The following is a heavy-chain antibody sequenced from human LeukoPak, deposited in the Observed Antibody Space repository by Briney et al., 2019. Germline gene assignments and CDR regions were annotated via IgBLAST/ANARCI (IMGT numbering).Heavy chain of an antibody. CDR2: IYTSGST. D-gene: IGHD3-16*02. J-gene: IGHJ5*02. CDR3: ARGRYDYVWGSYRQINWFDP. CDR1: GGSISSYY. V-gene: IGHV4-4*07. Sequence: SETLSLTCTVSGGSISSYYWSWLRQPAGKGLEWIGRIYTSGSTNYNPPLKSRVTMSVDTSKNQFSLKLSSVTAADTAVYYCARGRYDYVWGSYRQINWFDPWGQGTLVTVSS.